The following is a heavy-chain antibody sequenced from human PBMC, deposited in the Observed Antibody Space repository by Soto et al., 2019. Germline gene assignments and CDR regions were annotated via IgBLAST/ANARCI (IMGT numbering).Heavy chain of an antibody. V-gene: IGHV1-2*04. J-gene: IGHJ4*02. Sequence: DSVKVSCKASGYTFTGYYMHWVRQAPGQGLEWMGWINPNSGGTNYAQKFQGWVTMTRDTSISTAYMELSRLRSDDTAVYYCARKRSYDSSGYGVCFDYWGKGTLVTVSS. CDR2: INPNSGGT. CDR3: ARKRSYDSSGYGVCFDY. CDR1: GYTFTGYY. D-gene: IGHD3-22*01.